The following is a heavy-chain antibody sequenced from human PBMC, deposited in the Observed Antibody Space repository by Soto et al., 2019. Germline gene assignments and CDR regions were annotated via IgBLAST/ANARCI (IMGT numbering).Heavy chain of an antibody. Sequence: GGSLRLSCTASGFTFGDYAMSWFRQAPGKGLEWVGFIRSKAYGGTTEYAASVKGGFTISRDDSKSIAYLQMNSLKTEDTAVYYCTRRVVPAAGGYWFDPWGQGTLVTVSS. CDR2: IRSKAYGGTT. CDR3: TRRVVPAAGGYWFDP. D-gene: IGHD2-2*01. CDR1: GFTFGDYA. J-gene: IGHJ5*02. V-gene: IGHV3-49*03.